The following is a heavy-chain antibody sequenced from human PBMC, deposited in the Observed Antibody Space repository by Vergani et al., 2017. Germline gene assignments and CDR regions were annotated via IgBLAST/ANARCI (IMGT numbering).Heavy chain of an antibody. CDR1: GGSISSGDYY. Sequence: QVQLQESGPGLVKPSQTLSLTCTVSGGSISSGDYYWSWIRQAPGKGLEWIGYIYYTGSTYYNPSLKRRVTISVDTSKNQFSLKVTSVTAADTAVYYCARTLGELSSNYFYYGMDVWGQGTTVTVSS. J-gene: IGHJ6*02. D-gene: IGHD3-16*02. V-gene: IGHV4-30-4*08. CDR2: IYYTGST. CDR3: ARTLGELSSNYFYYGMDV.